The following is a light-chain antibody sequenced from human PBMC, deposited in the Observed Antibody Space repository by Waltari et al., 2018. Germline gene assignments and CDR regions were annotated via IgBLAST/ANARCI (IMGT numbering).Light chain of an antibody. CDR1: QSISSW. J-gene: IGKJ1*01. CDR2: KAS. Sequence: DIQLTQSPSTLSASVGDRVTITCRASQSISSWLAWDQQKPGTAPKILFYKASTLESGGPSRFSGSGSGTEFTLTINSLQPDDFATYYCQQYNGYWTFGQGTKVEIK. CDR3: QQYNGYWT. V-gene: IGKV1-5*03.